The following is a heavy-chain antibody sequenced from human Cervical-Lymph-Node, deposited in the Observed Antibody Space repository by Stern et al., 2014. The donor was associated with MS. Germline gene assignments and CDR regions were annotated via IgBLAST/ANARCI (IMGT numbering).Heavy chain of an antibody. CDR1: GGTFSSSD. D-gene: IGHD3-10*01. CDR3: ALGGFGHYFEY. J-gene: IGHJ4*02. CDR2: ICPIIGTA. V-gene: IGHV1-69*01. Sequence: EQLGQSGAEVQKPGSSVKVSCRASGGTFSSSDMSWGRQAPGQGLAWMVCICPIIGTANYAQNYQGRVTISADESTSTAYMELSSLRSEDTAIYYCALGGFGHYFEYWGQGTLVTVSS.